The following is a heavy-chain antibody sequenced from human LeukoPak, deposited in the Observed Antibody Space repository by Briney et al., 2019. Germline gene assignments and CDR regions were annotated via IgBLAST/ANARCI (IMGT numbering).Heavy chain of an antibody. CDR2: IEQDGGEK. CDR3: ARDHLWFGELTDY. CDR1: GFTFSSYW. V-gene: IGHV3-7*01. Sequence: GGSLRLSCAASGFTFSSYWMSWVRQAPGKGLEWVANIEQDGGEKYYVDSVKGRFTISRDNAKNSLYLQMNSLRAEDTAVYYCARDHLWFGELTDYWGQGTLVTVSS. J-gene: IGHJ4*02. D-gene: IGHD3-10*01.